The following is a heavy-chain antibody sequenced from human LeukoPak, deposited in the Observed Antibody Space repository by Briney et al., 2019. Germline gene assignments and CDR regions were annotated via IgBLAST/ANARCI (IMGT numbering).Heavy chain of an antibody. CDR2: ISTGSSTT. CDR3: ARVAAGYSVNYFDY. Sequence: PGGSLRLSCAASKFAFSTYNMNWVRQAPGKGLEWVSYISTGSSTTYYADSVKGRFTISRDNVENSLYLQMNSLRDEDTAVYYCARVAAGYSVNYFDYWGQGTLVTVSS. V-gene: IGHV3-48*02. D-gene: IGHD4-23*01. CDR1: KFAFSTYN. J-gene: IGHJ4*02.